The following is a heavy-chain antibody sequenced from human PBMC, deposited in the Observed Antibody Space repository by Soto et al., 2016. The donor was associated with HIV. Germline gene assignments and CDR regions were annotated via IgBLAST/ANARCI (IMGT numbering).Heavy chain of an antibody. J-gene: IGHJ4*02. CDR1: GYTFTRYG. Sequence: QVQLVQSGTEVKKPGASVKVSCQTSGYTFTRYGINWVRQAPGQGLEWMGWISGYNGNTNYAQKFQGRVTMTTDTSTDTAYMELKNLRSDDTAIYYCASGAFYDSSGYYFYWGQGTLAPSPQ. D-gene: IGHD3-22*01. CDR2: ISGYNGNT. CDR3: ASGAFYDSSGYYFY. V-gene: IGHV1-18*01.